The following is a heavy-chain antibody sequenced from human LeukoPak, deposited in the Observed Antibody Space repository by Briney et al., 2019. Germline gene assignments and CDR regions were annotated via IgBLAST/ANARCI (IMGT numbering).Heavy chain of an antibody. CDR3: AKDIEAFHDSSGYYDY. D-gene: IGHD3-22*01. CDR2: ISWNSGSI. J-gene: IGHJ4*02. Sequence: PGGSLRLSCAASGFTFSSYAMSWVRQAPGKGLEWVSGISWNSGSIGYADSVKGRFTISRDNAKNSLYLQMNSLRAEDTALYYCAKDIEAFHDSSGYYDYWGQGTLVTVSS. V-gene: IGHV3-9*01. CDR1: GFTFSSYA.